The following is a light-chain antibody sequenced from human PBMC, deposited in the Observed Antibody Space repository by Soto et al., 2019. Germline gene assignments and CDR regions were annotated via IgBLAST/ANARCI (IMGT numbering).Light chain of an antibody. CDR3: QQLYGYPLT. Sequence: IQLTQSPSSLSASVGDRVTITCRASQDISRSLAWYQQRSGRAPRLLIYLASNLQSGVPSRFSGSGSGTDFTLTIGGLQPEDFATYHCQQLYGYPLTFGGGTRVEIK. CDR1: QDISRS. J-gene: IGKJ4*01. CDR2: LAS. V-gene: IGKV1-9*01.